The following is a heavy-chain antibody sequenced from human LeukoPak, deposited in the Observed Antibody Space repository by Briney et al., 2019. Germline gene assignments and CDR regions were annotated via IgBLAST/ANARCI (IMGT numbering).Heavy chain of an antibody. CDR2: INHSGST. D-gene: IGHD3-22*01. CDR3: ARAFNLHYYDSSGYYDY. Sequence: PGGSLRLSCAASGFTFSSYAMSWVRQAPGKGLEWIGEINHSGSTNYNPSLKSRVTISVGTSKNQFSLKLSSVTAADTAVYYCARAFNLHYYDSSGYYDYWGQGTLVTVSS. J-gene: IGHJ4*02. CDR1: GFTFSSYA. V-gene: IGHV4-34*01.